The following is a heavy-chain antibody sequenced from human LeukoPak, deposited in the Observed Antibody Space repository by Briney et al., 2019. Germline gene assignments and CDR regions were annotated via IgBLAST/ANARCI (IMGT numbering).Heavy chain of an antibody. J-gene: IGHJ4*02. CDR2: IKSKSDGGTT. V-gene: IGHV3-15*01. CDR3: TRHIVVISSIPRFDY. Sequence: GGSLRLSCAASRFTFTHAWMSWVRHAPGGGMEWVGRIKSKSDGGTTEYAAPVKGRFTISRDDSTNTLYLQMNSLRTEDTAVYYCTRHIVVISSIPRFDYWGQGTLVTVSS. D-gene: IGHD2-21*01. CDR1: RFTFTHAW.